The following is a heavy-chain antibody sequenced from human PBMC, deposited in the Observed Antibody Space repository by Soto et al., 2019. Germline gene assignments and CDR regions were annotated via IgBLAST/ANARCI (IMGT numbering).Heavy chain of an antibody. CDR1: GGSFFGYY. CDR2: IYYSGST. Sequence: SETLSLTCTVSGGSFFGYYWSWIRQPPGEGLEWIGYIYYSGSTNYNPSLKSRVTISVDTSKSQFSLKLSSVTAADTAVYYCASLYCSGGSCSPAYFDYWGQGTLVTVSS. CDR3: ASLYCSGGSCSPAYFDY. J-gene: IGHJ4*02. D-gene: IGHD2-15*01. V-gene: IGHV4-59*01.